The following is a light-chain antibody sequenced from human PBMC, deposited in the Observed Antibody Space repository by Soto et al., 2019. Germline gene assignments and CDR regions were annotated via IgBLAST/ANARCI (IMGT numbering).Light chain of an antibody. V-gene: IGLV2-14*01. Sequence: QSALTQPASVSGSPGQSFTISCTGTSSDVGGYNYVSWYKQHPGKAPKLMIYDVSNRPSGVSNRFSGSKSGNTASLTISGLQAEDEADYYCSSYTSSSASVVFGGGTKLTVL. CDR1: SSDVGGYNY. CDR2: DVS. J-gene: IGLJ2*01. CDR3: SSYTSSSASVV.